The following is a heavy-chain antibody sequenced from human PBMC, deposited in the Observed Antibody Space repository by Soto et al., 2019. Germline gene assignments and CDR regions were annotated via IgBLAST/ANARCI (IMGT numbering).Heavy chain of an antibody. J-gene: IGHJ4*02. V-gene: IGHV1-8*01. CDR1: GYTFTSYD. D-gene: IGHD1-20*01. CDR3: ARCYRPPLTGCDY. CDR2: MNPNSGNT. Sequence: ASVKVSCKASGYTFTSYDINWVRQATGQGLEWMGWMNPNSGNTGYAQKFQGRVTMTRNTSISTAYMELSSLRSEATAVYYCARCYRPPLTGCDYWGQGTLVPVYS.